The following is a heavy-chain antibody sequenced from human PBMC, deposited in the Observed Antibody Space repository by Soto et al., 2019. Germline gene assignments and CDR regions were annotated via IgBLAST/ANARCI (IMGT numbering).Heavy chain of an antibody. CDR2: INHSGST. V-gene: IGHV4-34*01. CDR3: ARVGSYYFDY. CDR1: GGSFSGYY. J-gene: IGHJ4*02. Sequence: SSETLSLTCAVYGGSFSGYYWSWIRQPPGKGLEWIGEINHSGSTNYNPSLKSRVTISVDTSKNQFSLKLSSVTAADTAVYYCARVGSYYFDYWGQGTLVTVSS. D-gene: IGHD1-26*01.